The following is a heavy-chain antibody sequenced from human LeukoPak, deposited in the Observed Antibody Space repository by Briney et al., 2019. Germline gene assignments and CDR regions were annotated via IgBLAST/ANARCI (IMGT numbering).Heavy chain of an antibody. D-gene: IGHD2-15*01. CDR3: ARVGGSFNFDI. Sequence: SETLSLTCTVSGGSISSGSYYWSWIRQPAGKGLEWIGRIYTSGSTNYNPSLKSRVTISVDTSKNQFSLKLSSVTAADTAVYYCARVGGSFNFDIWGQGTMVTVSS. CDR1: GGSISSGSYY. CDR2: IYTSGST. J-gene: IGHJ3*02. V-gene: IGHV4-61*02.